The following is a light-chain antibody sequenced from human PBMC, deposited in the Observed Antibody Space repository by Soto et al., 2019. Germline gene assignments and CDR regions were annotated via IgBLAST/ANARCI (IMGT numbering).Light chain of an antibody. V-gene: IGKV1-39*01. CDR2: TAS. CDR1: QGISDY. CDR3: QQTYTFPWT. Sequence: DIRMTQTPSSLSASVGYTVTITCRASQGISDYLSWFQHKPGEAPKLLIYTASSLQGGVPLRFSGAGSRTDFSLTISGLQPEDSAPYYCQQTYTFPWTFGQGTKVDIK. J-gene: IGKJ1*01.